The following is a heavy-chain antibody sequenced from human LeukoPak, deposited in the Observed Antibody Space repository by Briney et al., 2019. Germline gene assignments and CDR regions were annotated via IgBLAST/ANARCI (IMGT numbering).Heavy chain of an antibody. V-gene: IGHV3-30*03. CDR1: GFTFSSYG. CDR2: ISFDGSNQ. J-gene: IGHJ4*02. CDR3: ARDRGATVASHFDY. Sequence: PGGSLRLSCAASGFTFSSYGMHWVRQAPGKGLEWVALISFDGSNQYYADSVKGRFTISRDNSKNTLYLQMNSLRAEDTAVYYCARDRGATVASHFDYWGQGTLVTASS. D-gene: IGHD4-23*01.